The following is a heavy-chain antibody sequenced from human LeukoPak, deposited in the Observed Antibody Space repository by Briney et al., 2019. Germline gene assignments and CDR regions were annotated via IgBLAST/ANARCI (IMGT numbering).Heavy chain of an antibody. Sequence: EALSLTCSVSGGSISIYYWSWIRQPPGKGLERIGLIYYYANTNYNPSLKSRVTISVDTSKNQFSLKLSSVTAADTAAYYCARDIGGATYFDYWGQGTLVTVSS. J-gene: IGHJ4*02. CDR3: ARDIGGATYFDY. CDR2: IYYYANT. D-gene: IGHD1-26*01. CDR1: GGSISIYY. V-gene: IGHV4-59*01.